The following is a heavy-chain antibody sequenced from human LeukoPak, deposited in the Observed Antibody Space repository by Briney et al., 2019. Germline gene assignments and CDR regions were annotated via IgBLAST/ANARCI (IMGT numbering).Heavy chain of an antibody. CDR2: ISWNSGSI. Sequence: CRSLTLSCAASGFTFDDYAMHWVRQAPGKGLEWVSGISWNSGSIAYADSVKGRFTISRDNAKNSLYLQMNSLRAEDTALYYCAKDRKPSAEYSQHWGQGTLVTVSS. V-gene: IGHV3-9*01. CDR1: GFTFDDYA. J-gene: IGHJ1*01. CDR3: AKDRKPSAEYSQH.